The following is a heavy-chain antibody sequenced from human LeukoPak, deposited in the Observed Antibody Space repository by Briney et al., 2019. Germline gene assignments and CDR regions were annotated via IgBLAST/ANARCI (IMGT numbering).Heavy chain of an antibody. CDR1: GYTFTGYY. D-gene: IGHD1-26*01. V-gene: IGHV1-18*04. CDR2: ISAYNGNT. J-gene: IGHJ6*03. Sequence: ASVKVSCKASGYTFTGYYMHWVRQAPGQGLEWMGWISAYNGNTNYAQKLQGRVTMTTDTSTGTAYMELRSLRSDDTAVYYCARDLGNYYYMDVWGKGTTVTVSS. CDR3: ARDLGNYYYMDV.